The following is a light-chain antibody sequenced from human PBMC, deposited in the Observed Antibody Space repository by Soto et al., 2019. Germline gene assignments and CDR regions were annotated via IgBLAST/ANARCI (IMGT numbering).Light chain of an antibody. CDR1: NSDVGGYNF. Sequence: QSALTQPRSVSGSPGQSVTISCTGTNSDVGGYNFVSWYQQLPGKAPKLMISAVSQRPSGVPDRFSGSKSGNTASLTISGLQADDKADYFCCSYTASDIWVFGGGTKLTVL. CDR2: AVS. J-gene: IGLJ3*02. CDR3: CSYTASDIWV. V-gene: IGLV2-11*01.